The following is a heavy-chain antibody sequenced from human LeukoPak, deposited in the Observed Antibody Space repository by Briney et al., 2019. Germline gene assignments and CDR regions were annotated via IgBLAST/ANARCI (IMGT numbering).Heavy chain of an antibody. J-gene: IGHJ4*02. Sequence: GGSLRLSCVSSGFSFSNYAMSWVRQAPGKGLEWVSSISGSGGSTHYADSVKGRFTISRDKTKNTLYLQMNSLRAEDTAVYYCAKSAYYDASGYSREYYFDYWGQGTLVTVSS. D-gene: IGHD3-22*01. CDR1: GFSFSNYA. CDR2: ISGSGGST. V-gene: IGHV3-23*01. CDR3: AKSAYYDASGYSREYYFDY.